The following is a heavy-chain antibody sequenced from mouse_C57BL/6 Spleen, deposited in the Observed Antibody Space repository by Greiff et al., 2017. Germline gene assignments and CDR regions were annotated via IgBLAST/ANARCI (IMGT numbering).Heavy chain of an antibody. CDR3: ARKLVEGVDY. CDR1: GYTFTGYW. D-gene: IGHD4-1*01. V-gene: IGHV1-9*01. Sequence: VQVVESGAELMKPGASVKLSCKATGYTFTGYWIEWVKQRPGHGLEWIGEILPGSGSTNYNEKFKGKATFTAETSSNTAYMQLSSLTSEDSSLYSCARKLVEGVDYWGHGTPLTVSS. J-gene: IGHJ2*01. CDR2: ILPGSGST.